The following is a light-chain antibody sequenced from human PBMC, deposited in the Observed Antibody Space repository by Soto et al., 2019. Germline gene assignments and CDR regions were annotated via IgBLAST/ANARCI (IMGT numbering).Light chain of an antibody. CDR3: QQYNNWPLT. V-gene: IGKV3-15*01. CDR2: GAS. Sequence: EIAMTQSPATLSVSPGERATLSCMASQSVSSNLAWYQQKPGQAPRLLIYGASTRATGIPARFSGSGSGTEFTLTISSLQSEDFAVYYCQQYNNWPLTFGQGTRLEIK. CDR1: QSVSSN. J-gene: IGKJ5*01.